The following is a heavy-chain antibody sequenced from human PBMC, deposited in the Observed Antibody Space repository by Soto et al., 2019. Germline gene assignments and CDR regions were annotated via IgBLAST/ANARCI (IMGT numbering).Heavy chain of an antibody. CDR3: ESAAATGTAGLDF. CDR2: INPNSGGT. J-gene: IGHJ4*02. CDR1: GYTFSGFY. V-gene: IGHV1-2*02. Sequence: VASVKVSCKASGYTFSGFYMHWVRQAPGQGLEWMGWINPNSGGTKYAEKFQGRVTMTRDTSISTAYVELSRLTSDDTAGYYCESAAATGTAGLDFWGQGTLVTVS. D-gene: IGHD6-13*01.